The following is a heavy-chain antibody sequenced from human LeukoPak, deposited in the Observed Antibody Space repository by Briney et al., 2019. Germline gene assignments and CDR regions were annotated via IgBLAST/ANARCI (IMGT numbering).Heavy chain of an antibody. CDR3: ARSGSSGWYEDY. CDR1: GFTVSSNY. CDR2: IYSGGST. J-gene: IGHJ4*02. D-gene: IGHD6-19*01. V-gene: IGHV3-66*01. Sequence: GGSLRLSCAASGFTVSSNYMSGVRQAPGKGLKWVSVIYSGGSTYYADSVKGRFTISRDNSKNTLYLQMNSLRAEDTAVYYCARSGSSGWYEDYWGQGTLVTVSS.